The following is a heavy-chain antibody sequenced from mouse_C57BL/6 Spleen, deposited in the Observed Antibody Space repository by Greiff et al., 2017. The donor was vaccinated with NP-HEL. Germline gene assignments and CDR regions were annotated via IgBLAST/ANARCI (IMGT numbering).Heavy chain of an antibody. J-gene: IGHJ4*01. CDR1: GYTFTSYW. Sequence: QVQLQQPGAELVKPGASVKLSCKASGYTFTSYWMQWVKQRPGQGLEWIGEIDPSDSYTNYNQKFKGKATLTVDSSSSTAYMQLSSLTSEDSAVYDCARSPHAMDYWGQGTSVTVSS. CDR2: IDPSDSYT. V-gene: IGHV1-50*01. CDR3: ARSPHAMDY.